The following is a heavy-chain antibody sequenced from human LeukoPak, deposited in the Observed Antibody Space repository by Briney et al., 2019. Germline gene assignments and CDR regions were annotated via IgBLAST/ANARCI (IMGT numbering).Heavy chain of an antibody. V-gene: IGHV4-39*07. D-gene: IGHD2-2*01. CDR2: IYYSGST. Sequence: SETLSLTCTVSGGSISSSSYYWGWIRQPPGKGLEWIGSIYYSGSTYYNPSLKSRVTISVDTSKNQFSLKLSSVTAADTAVYYCARRRDCSSTSCYGGAFDIWGQGTMVTVSS. CDR3: ARRRDCSSTSCYGGAFDI. J-gene: IGHJ3*02. CDR1: GGSISSSSYY.